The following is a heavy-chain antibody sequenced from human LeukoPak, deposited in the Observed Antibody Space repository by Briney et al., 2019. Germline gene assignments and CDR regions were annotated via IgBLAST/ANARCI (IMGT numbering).Heavy chain of an antibody. CDR1: GVTVSSNY. Sequence: GGSLRLSCAASGVTVSSNYMSWVRQAPGKGLEWVAVVSGNGRSKFSANSVRGRFTISRDNSKSTLFLQMNSLKLEDMGVYYCAREVASLTDAFDVWGQGTLVTVSA. V-gene: IGHV3-30*03. D-gene: IGHD5-12*01. J-gene: IGHJ3*01. CDR3: AREVASLTDAFDV. CDR2: VSGNGRSK.